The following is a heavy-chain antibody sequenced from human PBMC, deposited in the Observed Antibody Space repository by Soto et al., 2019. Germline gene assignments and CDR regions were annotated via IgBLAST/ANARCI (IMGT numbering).Heavy chain of an antibody. CDR1: GYTFTGYY. Sequence: GASVKVSCKASGYTFTGYYMHWVRQAPGQGLEWMGWINPNSGGTNYAQKFQGRVTMTRDTSISTAYMELSRLRSDDTAVYYCASEIGYCTNGVCLIDYWGQGTLVTVSS. D-gene: IGHD2-8*01. CDR2: INPNSGGT. V-gene: IGHV1-2*02. J-gene: IGHJ4*02. CDR3: ASEIGYCTNGVCLIDY.